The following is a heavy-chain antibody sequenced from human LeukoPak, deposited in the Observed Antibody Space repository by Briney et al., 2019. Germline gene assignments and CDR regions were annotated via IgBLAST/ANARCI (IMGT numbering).Heavy chain of an antibody. J-gene: IGHJ4*02. CDR2: IKQDGSEK. Sequence: GGSLRLSCAASGFTFSSYWMSWVRQAPGKGLEWVANIKQDGSEKYYVDSVKGRFTISRDNAKNSLYLRMNSLRAEDTAVYYCARDPLGVFGVVTSFDYWGQGTLVTVSS. D-gene: IGHD3-3*01. CDR1: GFTFSSYW. CDR3: ARDPLGVFGVVTSFDY. V-gene: IGHV3-7*01.